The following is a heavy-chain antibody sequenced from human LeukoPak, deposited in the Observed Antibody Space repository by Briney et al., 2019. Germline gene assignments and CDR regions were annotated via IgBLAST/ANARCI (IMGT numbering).Heavy chain of an antibody. J-gene: IGHJ6*02. CDR1: GGTFSSYA. Sequence: SVKVSCKASGGTFSSYAISWVRQAPGQGLEWMGRIILIFGIANYAQKFQGRVTITADKSTSTAYMELSSLRSEDTAVYYCARDSLRPLRGYGMDVWGQGTTVTVSS. D-gene: IGHD4-17*01. V-gene: IGHV1-69*04. CDR3: ARDSLRPLRGYGMDV. CDR2: IILIFGIA.